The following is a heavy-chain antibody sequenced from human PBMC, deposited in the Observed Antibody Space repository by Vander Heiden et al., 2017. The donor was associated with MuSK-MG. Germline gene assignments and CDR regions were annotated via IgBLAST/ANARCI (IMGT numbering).Heavy chain of an antibody. J-gene: IGHJ6*02. CDR2: ITDTGDST. D-gene: IGHD3-10*01. V-gene: IGHV3-23*01. CDR3: AKAILSHYYYYYGMDV. Sequence: EVQLLESGGGLVQPVGSLRLSCAASGFTFSSYAMTWARQAPGKGLEWVSAITDTGDSTYYADSVEGRFTISRDNSKNTLYLQMNSLRAEDTAIYYCAKAILSHYYYYYGMDVWGQGTTVTVSS. CDR1: GFTFSSYA.